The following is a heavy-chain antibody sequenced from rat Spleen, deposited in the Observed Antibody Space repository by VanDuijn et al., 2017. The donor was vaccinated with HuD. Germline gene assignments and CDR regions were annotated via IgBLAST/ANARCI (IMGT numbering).Heavy chain of an antibody. Sequence: EVQLVESDGGLVQPGRSLKLSCAASGFTFSDYYMAWVRQAPKKGLEWVASISYEGSGTYYGDSVKGRFTISRDNAKSTLSLQMDSLRSEDTATYYCARRHYGYTDYFDYWGQGVMVTVSS. CDR2: ISYEGSGT. J-gene: IGHJ2*01. D-gene: IGHD1-9*01. V-gene: IGHV5-22*01. CDR3: ARRHYGYTDYFDY. CDR1: GFTFSDYY.